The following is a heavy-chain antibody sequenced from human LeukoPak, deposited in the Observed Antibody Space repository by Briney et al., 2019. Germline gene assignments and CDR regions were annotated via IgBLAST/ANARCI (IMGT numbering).Heavy chain of an antibody. CDR3: ARRGASSNWFDP. CDR1: GGSISSSRYY. J-gene: IGHJ5*02. V-gene: IGHV4-39*01. CDR2: IYNSGNT. D-gene: IGHD1-26*01. Sequence: SETLSLTCTVSGGSISSSRYYWGWIRQPPGKGLEWIGNIYNSGNTYYSPSLKSRVTISVDPSKNQFSLKLTSVTAADTAVYYCARRGASSNWFDPWGQGTLVTVSS.